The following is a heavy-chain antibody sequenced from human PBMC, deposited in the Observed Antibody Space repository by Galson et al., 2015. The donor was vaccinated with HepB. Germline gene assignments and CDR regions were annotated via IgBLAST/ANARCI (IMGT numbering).Heavy chain of an antibody. CDR2: ISYDGSNK. V-gene: IGHV3-30*18. CDR1: GFTFSSYG. D-gene: IGHD3/OR15-3a*01. Sequence: SLRLSCAASGFTFSSYGMHWVRQAPGKGLEWVAVISYDGSNKYYADSVKGRFTISRDNSKNTLYLQMNSLRAEDTAVYYCAKDFGLGNDYFDYWGQGTLVTVSS. CDR3: AKDFGLGNDYFDY. J-gene: IGHJ4*02.